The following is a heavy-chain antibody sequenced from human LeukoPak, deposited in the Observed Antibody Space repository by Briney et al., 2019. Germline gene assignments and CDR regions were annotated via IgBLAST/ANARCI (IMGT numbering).Heavy chain of an antibody. CDR2: IYYSGST. J-gene: IGHJ6*02. CDR1: SGSISSYY. Sequence: SETLSLTCTVSSGSISSYYWGWIRQPPGKGLEWIGSIYYSGSTYYNPSLKSRVTISVDTSKNQFSLKLSSVTAADTAVYYCSVREYYYYGMDVWGQGTTVTVSS. CDR3: SVREYYYYGMDV. V-gene: IGHV4-39*07.